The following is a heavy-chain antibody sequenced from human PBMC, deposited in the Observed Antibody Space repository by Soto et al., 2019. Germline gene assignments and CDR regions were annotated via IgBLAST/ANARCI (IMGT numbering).Heavy chain of an antibody. D-gene: IGHD3-9*01. V-gene: IGHV4-39*01. J-gene: IGHJ5*02. Sequence: SETLPLTCTVSGGSISSSGYYWGWLRQPPGKGLEWIGTIYYSGSTYYNPSLKSRVTISVDTSKNQFSLKLSSVTAADTAVYYFASRVLTGYYCLCFDPWGQGTLVTVSS. CDR2: IYYSGST. CDR3: ASRVLTGYYCLCFDP. CDR1: GGSISSSGYY.